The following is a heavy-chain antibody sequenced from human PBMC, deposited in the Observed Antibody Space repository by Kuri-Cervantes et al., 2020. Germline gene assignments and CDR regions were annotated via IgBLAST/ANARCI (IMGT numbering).Heavy chain of an antibody. D-gene: IGHD2-15*01. CDR1: GYTFTGYY. CDR3: ARGLGYCSGGGCSQ. CDR2: INPNSGST. J-gene: IGHJ4*02. Sequence: ASVKVSCKASGYTFTGYYMHWVRQAPGQGLEWMGWINPNSGSTTYAQKFQGRVTMTTDTSTSTVYMELNSLTSEDTAVYFCARGLGYCSGGGCSQWGQGTPVTVSS. V-gene: IGHV1-2*02.